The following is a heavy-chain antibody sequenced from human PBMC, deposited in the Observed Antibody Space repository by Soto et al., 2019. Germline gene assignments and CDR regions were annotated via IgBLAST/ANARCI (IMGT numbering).Heavy chain of an antibody. CDR1: RDDS. J-gene: IGHJ3*02. CDR2: IYNSGST. Sequence: RDDSWSWIRKPPGKGLEWIGFIYNSGSTYYNSSLKSRVPISVDRSKNHFFLNLTSVTAADTAVYYCATYRKVFQIWVQGTKVPVS. CDR3: ATYRKVFQI. V-gene: IGHV4-30-2*01.